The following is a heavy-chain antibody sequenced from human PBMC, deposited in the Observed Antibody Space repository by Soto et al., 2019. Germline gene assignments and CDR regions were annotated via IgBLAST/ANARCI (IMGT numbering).Heavy chain of an antibody. J-gene: IGHJ3*01. CDR3: ARERTYQMFGDDALDF. CDR2: IYSSGKT. D-gene: IGHD2-2*01. CDR1: GCSLNNYN. Sequence: XETLSLTCTVSGCSLNNYNWNWIRQSAGTGLEWIGRIYSSGKTYYNPSLKSRVTLSLDMLNNQISLKVTSVTAADTAMYYCARERTYQMFGDDALDFWGLGTMVTVSS. V-gene: IGHV4-4*07.